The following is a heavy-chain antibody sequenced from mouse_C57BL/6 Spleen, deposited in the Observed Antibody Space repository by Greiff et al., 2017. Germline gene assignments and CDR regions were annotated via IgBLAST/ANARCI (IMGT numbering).Heavy chain of an antibody. V-gene: IGHV5-4*01. D-gene: IGHD3-2*02. CDR2: ISDGGSYT. CDR3: ARDREAQAY. Sequence: EVHLVESGGGLVKPGGSLKLSCAASGFTFSSYAMSWVRQTPEKRLEWVATISDGGSYTYYPDNVKGRFTISRDNAKNNLYLQMSHLKSEDTAMYYCARDREAQAYWGQGTLVTVSA. J-gene: IGHJ3*01. CDR1: GFTFSSYA.